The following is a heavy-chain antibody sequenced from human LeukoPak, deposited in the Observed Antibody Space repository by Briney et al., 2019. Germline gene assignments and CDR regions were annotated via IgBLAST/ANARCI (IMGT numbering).Heavy chain of an antibody. V-gene: IGHV1-2*02. CDR1: GYTFTGYY. Sequence: AAVKVSCKASGYTFTGYYMHWVGQAPGQGRDGIGCINPNGGATTHAQKFQGRVTMTRNTSISTAYRELSRLRSNDTAVYYCARVSSGWLEFDYWGQGTLVTVSS. J-gene: IGHJ4*02. CDR3: ARVSSGWLEFDY. D-gene: IGHD6-19*01. CDR2: INPNGGAT.